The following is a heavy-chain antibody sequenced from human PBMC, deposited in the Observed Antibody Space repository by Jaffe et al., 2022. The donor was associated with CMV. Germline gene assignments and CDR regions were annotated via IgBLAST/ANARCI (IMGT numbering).Heavy chain of an antibody. J-gene: IGHJ3*02. CDR1: GFSLSNARMG. Sequence: QVTLKESGPVLVKPTETLTLTCTVSGFSLSNARMGVSWIRQPPGKALEWLAHIFSNDEKSYSTSLKSRLTISKDTSKSQVVLTMTNMDPVDTATYYCARISLSSNWGSYRFGYAFDIWGQGTMVTVSS. CDR3: ARISLSSNWGSYRFGYAFDI. CDR2: IFSNDEK. D-gene: IGHD3-16*02. V-gene: IGHV2-26*01.